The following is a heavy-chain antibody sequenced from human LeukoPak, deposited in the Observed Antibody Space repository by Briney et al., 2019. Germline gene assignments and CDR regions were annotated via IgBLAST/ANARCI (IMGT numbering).Heavy chain of an antibody. V-gene: IGHV4-38-2*02. CDR1: GYSISIGYY. D-gene: IGHD6-19*01. J-gene: IGHJ6*03. Sequence: SETLSLTCTVSGYSISIGYYWGWIRQPPGKGLEWIGSVYHSGSTNYNPSLKSRVTISVDTSKNQFSLKLSSVTAADTAVYYCARDRGAVAYYYYYMDVWGKGTTVTVSS. CDR2: VYHSGST. CDR3: ARDRGAVAYYYYYMDV.